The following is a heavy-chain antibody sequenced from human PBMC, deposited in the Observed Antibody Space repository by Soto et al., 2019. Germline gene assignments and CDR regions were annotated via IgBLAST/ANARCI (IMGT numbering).Heavy chain of an antibody. CDR2: ISSSGSTI. D-gene: IGHD2-2*01. J-gene: IGHJ6*02. CDR1: GFTFSSYE. CDR3: ARSGGIVVVPAATQGVGMDV. Sequence: EVQLVESGGGLVQPGGSLRLSCAASGFTFSSYEMNWVRQAPGKGLEWVSYISSSGSTIYYADSVKGRFTISGDNAKNSLYLQMNSLRAEDTAVYYCARSGGIVVVPAATQGVGMDVWGQGTTVTVSS. V-gene: IGHV3-48*03.